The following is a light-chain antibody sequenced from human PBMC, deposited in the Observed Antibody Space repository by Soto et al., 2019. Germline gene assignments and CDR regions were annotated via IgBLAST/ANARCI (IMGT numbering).Light chain of an antibody. CDR2: DVS. Sequence: QSALTQPASVSGSPGQSITIPCPGTSSDVGGNNYVSWFQQHPGKPPKLMIYDVSNRPSGVSNRFSDSKSGNTASLTISGLPAEDGADFYCSSYTSSILFGGGTKLTVL. J-gene: IGLJ2*01. CDR1: SSDVGGNNY. CDR3: SSYTSSIL. V-gene: IGLV2-14*01.